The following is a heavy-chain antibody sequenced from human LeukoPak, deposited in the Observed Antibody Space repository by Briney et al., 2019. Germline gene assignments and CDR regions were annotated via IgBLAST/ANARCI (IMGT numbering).Heavy chain of an antibody. CDR2: IIPSFGTV. Sequence: ASVKVSCKASAVTFSTYAITWVRQAPGQGLEWMGGIIPSFGTVYYAQKLQGRVTITADESTGTDYMELSSLRSEDTAVYYCARDVEGRLNLLPSWGQGTLVTVSS. CDR1: AVTFSTYA. CDR3: ARDVEGRLNLLPS. V-gene: IGHV1-69*13. D-gene: IGHD1-26*01. J-gene: IGHJ5*02.